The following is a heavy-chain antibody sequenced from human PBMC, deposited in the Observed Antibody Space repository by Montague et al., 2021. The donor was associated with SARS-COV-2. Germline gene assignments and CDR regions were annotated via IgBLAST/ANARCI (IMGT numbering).Heavy chain of an antibody. D-gene: IGHD3-3*01. V-gene: IGHV3-23*01. J-gene: IGHJ4*02. CDR1: GFTFSSYA. CDR2: ISGSGGST. CDR3: AKGAYDIWIGYYTQCISYFDY. Sequence: SLRLSCAASGFTFSSYAMSWVRQAPGKGLEWVSAISGSGGSTYYADSVKGRFTISRDNSKKTLYLQMNNLRADDTAVYYGAKGAYDIWIGYYTQCISYFDYWGQGTLVTVSS.